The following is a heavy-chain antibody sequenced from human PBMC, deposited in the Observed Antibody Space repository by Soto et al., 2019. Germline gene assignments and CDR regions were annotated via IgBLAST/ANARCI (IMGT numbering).Heavy chain of an antibody. Sequence: GGSLRLSCAASGFTFSSAWMSWVRQSPGKGLEWVGTIQWVTSGTADYAAPVKGRFTISRDDSRNTVYLQMDSLQTEDTAMYYCTTDAAHQDGSGYFYEGGYWGQGALVTVSS. CDR1: GFTFSSAW. D-gene: IGHD3-10*01. J-gene: IGHJ4*02. CDR2: IQWVTSGTA. V-gene: IGHV3-15*05. CDR3: TTDAAHQDGSGYFYEGGY.